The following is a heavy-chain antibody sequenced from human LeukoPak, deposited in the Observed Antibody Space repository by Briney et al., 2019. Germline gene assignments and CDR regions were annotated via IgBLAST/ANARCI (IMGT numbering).Heavy chain of an antibody. D-gene: IGHD4-17*01. Sequence: GGSLRLSCAASGFTFSSYSMNWVRQAPGKGLEWVSYISSSSSTIYYADSVKGRFTISRDNAKNSLYLQMNSLRAEDTAVYYCARGSTTVTTVDSYYMDVWGEGTTVTVSS. CDR3: ARGSTTVTTVDSYYMDV. J-gene: IGHJ6*03. CDR2: ISSSSSTI. V-gene: IGHV3-48*01. CDR1: GFTFSSYS.